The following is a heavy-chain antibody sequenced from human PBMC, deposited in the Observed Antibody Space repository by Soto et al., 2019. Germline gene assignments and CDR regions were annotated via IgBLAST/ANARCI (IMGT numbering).Heavy chain of an antibody. CDR1: GFNFSDHY. Sequence: GGSLRLSCAASGFNFSDHYMSWVRQAPGKGLEWVSVIYSGGSTYYADSVRGRFTISRDNSKNTLYLQMKSLRAEDTAVYYCARDPPATRHGMDVWGQGTTVTVSS. V-gene: IGHV3-53*01. J-gene: IGHJ6*02. CDR2: IYSGGST. CDR3: ARDPPATRHGMDV.